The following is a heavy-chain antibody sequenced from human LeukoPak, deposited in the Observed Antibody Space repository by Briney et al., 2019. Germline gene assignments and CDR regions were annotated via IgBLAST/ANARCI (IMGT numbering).Heavy chain of an antibody. CDR2: ISSSGSTI. V-gene: IGHV3-11*01. CDR3: ARDYHYDSSGYSGY. Sequence: GGSLRLSCAASGFTFSDYYMSWIRQAPGKGLEWVSYISSSGSTIYYADSVRGRFTISRDNAKNSLYLQMNSLRAEDTAVYYCARDYHYDSSGYSGYWGQGTLVTVSS. D-gene: IGHD3-22*01. J-gene: IGHJ4*02. CDR1: GFTFSDYY.